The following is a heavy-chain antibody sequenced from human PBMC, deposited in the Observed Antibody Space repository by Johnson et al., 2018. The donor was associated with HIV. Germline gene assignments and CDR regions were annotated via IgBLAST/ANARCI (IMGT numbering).Heavy chain of an antibody. J-gene: IGHJ3*02. Sequence: VQLVESGGGLVQPGRSLRLSCAASGFTFDDYAMHWVRQAPGKGLEWVSGISRNSDKIGYADSVMGRFSISRDNAKNTLYLQMNSLRAEDTAVYYCAKDRSGSWYGADAFDIWGQGTMVTVSS. V-gene: IGHV3-9*01. CDR2: ISRNSDKI. CDR3: AKDRSGSWYGADAFDI. CDR1: GFTFDDYA. D-gene: IGHD6-13*01.